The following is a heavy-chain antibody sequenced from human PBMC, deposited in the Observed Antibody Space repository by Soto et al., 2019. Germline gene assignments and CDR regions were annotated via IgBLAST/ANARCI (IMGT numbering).Heavy chain of an antibody. CDR3: ARARSRSSQVVPSDAFDI. J-gene: IGHJ3*02. D-gene: IGHD6-6*01. V-gene: IGHV1-46*01. CDR1: GYTFTSYY. Sequence: ASVKVSCKASGYTFTSYYMHWVRQAPGQGLEWMGIINPSGGSTSYAQKFQGRVTMTRDTSTSTVYMELSSLRSEDTAVYYCARARSRSSQVVPSDAFDIWGQGTMVTVSS. CDR2: INPSGGST.